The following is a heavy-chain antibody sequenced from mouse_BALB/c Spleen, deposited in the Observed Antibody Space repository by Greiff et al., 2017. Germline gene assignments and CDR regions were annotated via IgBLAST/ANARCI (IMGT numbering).Heavy chain of an antibody. V-gene: IGHV2-9*02. CDR1: GFSLTSYG. CDR2: IWAGGST. Sequence: QVQLKESGPGLVAPSQSLSITCTVSGFSLTSYGVHWVRQPPGKGLEWLGVIWAGGSTNYNSALMSRLSISKDNSKSQVFLKMNSLQTDDTAMYYCAREDYYGREAWFAYWGQGTLVTVSA. D-gene: IGHD1-1*01. CDR3: AREDYYGREAWFAY. J-gene: IGHJ3*01.